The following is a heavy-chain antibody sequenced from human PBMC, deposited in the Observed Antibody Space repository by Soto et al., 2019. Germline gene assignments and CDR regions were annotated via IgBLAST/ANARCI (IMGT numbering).Heavy chain of an antibody. CDR2: IWYDGSNK. V-gene: IGHV3-33*01. CDR3: ARERVGATRTYYYYYGMDV. J-gene: IGHJ6*02. CDR1: GFTFSSYG. D-gene: IGHD1-26*01. Sequence: QVQLVESGGGVVQPGRSLRLSCAASGFTFSSYGMHWVRQAPGKGLEWEAVIWYDGSNKYYAESVKGRFTISRDNSKNTLYLQMNSLRAEDTAVYYCARERVGATRTYYYYYGMDVWGQGTTVTVSS.